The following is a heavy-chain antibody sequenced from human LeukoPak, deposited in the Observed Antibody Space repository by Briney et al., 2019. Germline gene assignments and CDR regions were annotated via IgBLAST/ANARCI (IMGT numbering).Heavy chain of an antibody. D-gene: IGHD3-10*01. J-gene: IGHJ3*02. Sequence: PSETLSLTCTVSGGSISSYYWSWIRQPPGKGLEWIGYIYYSGSTNYNPSLKSRVTISVDTSKNQFSLKLSSVTAADTAVYYCARSFGELYPDAFDIWGQGTMVTVSS. CDR3: ARSFGELYPDAFDI. CDR2: IYYSGST. CDR1: GGSISSYY. V-gene: IGHV4-59*12.